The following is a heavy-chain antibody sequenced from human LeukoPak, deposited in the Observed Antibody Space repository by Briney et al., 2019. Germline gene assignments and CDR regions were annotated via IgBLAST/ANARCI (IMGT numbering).Heavy chain of an antibody. CDR2: INSDGTRT. D-gene: IGHD2-15*01. CDR3: ARDVGIVVEVAAKGYFDY. CDR1: GFTFSSYW. V-gene: IGHV3-74*01. J-gene: IGHJ4*02. Sequence: PGGSLRLSCTASGFTFSSYWMHWVRQAPGKGLMWFSRINSDGTRTSYMDSVKGRFTISRDNAENTLYLQMNSLRAEDTAVYYCARDVGIVVEVAAKGYFDYWGQGTLVTVSS.